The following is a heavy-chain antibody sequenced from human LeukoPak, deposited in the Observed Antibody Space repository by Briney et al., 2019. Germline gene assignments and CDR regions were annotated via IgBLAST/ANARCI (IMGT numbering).Heavy chain of an antibody. J-gene: IGHJ4*02. V-gene: IGHV4-39*07. Sequence: PSETLSLTCTVSGGSISSSSYYWGWIRQPPGKGLEWIGSIYYSGSTYYNPSLKSRVTISVDTSKNQFSLKLSSVTAADTAVYYCARGISLLEWSHARCYFDYWGQGTLVTVSS. CDR1: GGSISSSSYY. CDR3: ARGISLLEWSHARCYFDY. D-gene: IGHD3-3*01. CDR2: IYYSGST.